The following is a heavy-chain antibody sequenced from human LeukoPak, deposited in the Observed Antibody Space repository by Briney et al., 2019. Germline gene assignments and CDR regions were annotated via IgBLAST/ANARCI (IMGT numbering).Heavy chain of an antibody. J-gene: IGHJ6*03. CDR3: ANHLPDYYYMDV. V-gene: IGHV1-24*01. CDR1: VYTLTELS. Sequence: VAAVKVSCKVSVYTLTELSMHWVRQAPGKGLEWMGGFDPEDGETIYAQKFQGRVTMTEDTSTDTAYMELSSLRSEDTAVYYCANHLPDYYYMDVWGKGTTVTVSS. CDR2: FDPEDGET. D-gene: IGHD2-2*01.